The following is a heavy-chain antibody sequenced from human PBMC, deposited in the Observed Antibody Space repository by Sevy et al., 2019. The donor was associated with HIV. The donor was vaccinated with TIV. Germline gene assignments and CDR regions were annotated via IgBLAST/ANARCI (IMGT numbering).Heavy chain of an antibody. Sequence: GGSLRLSCAASGYTFSSYAMSWVRQAPGKGLEWVSAISGSGGSTYYADSVKGRFTISRDNSKNTLYLQMNSLRAEDTAVYYCANGRAAGIFDYWGQGTLVTVSS. CDR2: ISGSGGST. CDR1: GYTFSSYA. D-gene: IGHD6-13*01. CDR3: ANGRAAGIFDY. V-gene: IGHV3-23*01. J-gene: IGHJ4*02.